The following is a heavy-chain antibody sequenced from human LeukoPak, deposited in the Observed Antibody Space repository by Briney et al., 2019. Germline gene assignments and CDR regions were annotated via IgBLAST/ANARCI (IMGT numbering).Heavy chain of an antibody. V-gene: IGHV3-30*18. CDR3: AKGDYYDSSGYFGTYDY. Sequence: GGSLRLSCAASGSTFSSYGMHWVRQAPGKGLEWVAVISYDGSNKYYADSVKGRFTISRDNSKNTLYLQMNSLRAEDTAVYYRAKGDYYDSSGYFGTYDYWGQGTLVTVSS. CDR2: ISYDGSNK. J-gene: IGHJ4*02. CDR1: GSTFSSYG. D-gene: IGHD3-22*01.